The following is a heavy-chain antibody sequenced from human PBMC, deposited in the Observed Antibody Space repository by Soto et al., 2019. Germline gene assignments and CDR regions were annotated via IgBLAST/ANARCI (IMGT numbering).Heavy chain of an antibody. CDR2: FDPEDALT. D-gene: IGHD3-10*01. CDR3: ATALNYGSGSYSGSAYHFDL. CDR1: GHRFTELS. V-gene: IGHV1-24*01. Sequence: ASVKVSCKASGHRFTELSMHWVRQAPGKGLEWMGGFDPEDALTIYAQKFQGRVKMTEDASTDTAYLDLSGLRSDDTAVYYCATALNYGSGSYSGSAYHFDLWGQGTLVNVSS. J-gene: IGHJ4*02.